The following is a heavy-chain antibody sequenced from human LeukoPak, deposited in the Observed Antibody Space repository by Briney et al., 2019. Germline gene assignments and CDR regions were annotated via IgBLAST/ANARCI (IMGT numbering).Heavy chain of an antibody. Sequence: GRTLRLSCAASGFTFSSYAMHWVRQAPGKGLEWVAVISYDGSNKYYADSVKGRFTISRDNSKNTLYLQMNSLRAEDTAVYYCARVSAVVTPSAFDIWGQGTMVTVSS. CDR1: GFTFSSYA. CDR3: ARVSAVVTPSAFDI. J-gene: IGHJ3*02. V-gene: IGHV3-30-3*01. D-gene: IGHD4-23*01. CDR2: ISYDGSNK.